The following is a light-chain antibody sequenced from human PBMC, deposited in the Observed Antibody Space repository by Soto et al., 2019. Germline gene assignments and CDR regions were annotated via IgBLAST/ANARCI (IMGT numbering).Light chain of an antibody. Sequence: DIQMTQSPSTLSAYVGDRDTITCRASQTIDIWLAWYQQKPGKAPKLLIYDASSLESGVPSRFSGSGSGTEFTLTISSLQPDDFATYYCQQYNPYTTFGQGTKVEIK. V-gene: IGKV1-5*01. CDR3: QQYNPYTT. CDR2: DAS. CDR1: QTIDIW. J-gene: IGKJ1*01.